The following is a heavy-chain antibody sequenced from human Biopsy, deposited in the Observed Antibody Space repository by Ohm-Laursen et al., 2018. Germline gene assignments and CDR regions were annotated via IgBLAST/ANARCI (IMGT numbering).Heavy chain of an antibody. Sequence: SSVKVSCKASGGTFINYAISWVRQAPVQGLEWMGGIIPMFGTANYAQMFQGRVTISADESTSTSYMELSSLTTGDTAIYYCARGPHSGSHSCFDYWGRGTLVTVSS. J-gene: IGHJ4*02. CDR1: GGTFINYA. CDR2: IIPMFGTA. CDR3: ARGPHSGSHSCFDY. V-gene: IGHV1-69*01. D-gene: IGHD1-26*01.